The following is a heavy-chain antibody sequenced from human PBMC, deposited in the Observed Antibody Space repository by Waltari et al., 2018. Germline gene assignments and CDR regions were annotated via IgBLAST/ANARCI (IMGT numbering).Heavy chain of an antibody. CDR3: AKEVSITMVRGVRYNWFDP. CDR2: ISGSGGST. V-gene: IGHV3-23*01. J-gene: IGHJ5*02. CDR1: GFTFSSYA. D-gene: IGHD3-10*01. Sequence: EVQLLESGGGLVQPGGSLRLSCAASGFTFSSYALSWVRQAPGKGLEWVSAISGSGGSTYYEGSGKGRFTSARDKSKNTLYLQMNSLRAEDTAVYYCAKEVSITMVRGVRYNWFDPWGQGTLVTVSS.